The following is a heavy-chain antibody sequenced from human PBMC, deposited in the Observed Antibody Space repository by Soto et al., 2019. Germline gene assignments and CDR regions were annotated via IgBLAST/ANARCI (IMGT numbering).Heavy chain of an antibody. CDR3: ARGFAYYYDSSGYRNDY. D-gene: IGHD3-22*01. Sequence: SETLSLTCAVSGGSISSSNWWSWVRQPPGKGLEWIGEIYHSGSTNYNPSLKSRVTISVDKPKNQFSLKLSSVAAADTAVYYCARGFAYYYDSSGYRNDYWGQGTLVTVSS. CDR2: IYHSGST. J-gene: IGHJ4*02. CDR1: GGSISSSNW. V-gene: IGHV4-4*02.